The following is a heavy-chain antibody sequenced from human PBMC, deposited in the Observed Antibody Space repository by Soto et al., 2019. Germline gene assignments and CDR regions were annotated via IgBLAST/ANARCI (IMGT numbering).Heavy chain of an antibody. CDR1: GGPISNYY. V-gene: IGHV4-4*07. CDR3: SSVGCSNSNCQTRGMDV. CDR2: IYSDGAT. Sequence: PSETLSLTCNVSGGPISNYYWSWVRQPAGKGLEWVGRIYSDGATNYSPSLKSRVFMSLDMSGNQFSLQLNSVTAADTAVYYCSSVGCSNSNCQTRGMDVWGQGTTVTAP. J-gene: IGHJ6*02. D-gene: IGHD2-2*01.